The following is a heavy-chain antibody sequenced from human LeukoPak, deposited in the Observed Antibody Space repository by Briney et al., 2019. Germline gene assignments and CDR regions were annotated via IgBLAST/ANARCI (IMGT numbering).Heavy chain of an antibody. CDR3: ARAGWYTLDN. V-gene: IGHV4-4*02. CDR1: GASISSSNW. J-gene: IGHJ4*02. D-gene: IGHD2-15*01. Sequence: SEPLSLTCAVSGASISSSNWLSWVRQPPRKGLEWIGEIYHSGSTNDNPSLKSRVTISVDNSKNQFSLKMSSMTAADTAVYYCARAGWYTLDNWGQGTLVTVSS. CDR2: IYHSGST.